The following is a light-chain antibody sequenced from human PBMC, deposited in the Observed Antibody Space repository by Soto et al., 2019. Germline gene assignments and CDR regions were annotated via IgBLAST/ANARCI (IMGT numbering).Light chain of an antibody. V-gene: IGLV2-14*01. J-gene: IGLJ1*01. CDR3: ASFRSGTILV. Sequence: QSVLTQPASVSGSPGQSVTISCTGPRSDIGDSNFISWYQHSPGKAPRLLIYEVNNRPSGVSKLFSGSKAGNTAALTISGLLDDDEADYFCASFRSGTILVFGSGTKITVL. CDR1: RSDIGDSNF. CDR2: EVN.